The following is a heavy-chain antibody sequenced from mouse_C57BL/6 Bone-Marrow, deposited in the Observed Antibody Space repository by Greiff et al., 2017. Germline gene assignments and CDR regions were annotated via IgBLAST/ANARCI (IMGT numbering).Heavy chain of an antibody. D-gene: IGHD3-3*01. CDR2: IDPSDSYT. CDR1: GYTFTSYW. J-gene: IGHJ2*01. CDR3: ARGGRGGSFDY. V-gene: IGHV1-50*01. Sequence: QVQLKQPGAELVKPGASVKLSCKASGYTFTSYWMQWVKQRPGQGLEWIGEIDPSDSYTNSNQKFKGKATLTVDTSSSTAYMQLSSLTSEDSAVXYCARGGRGGSFDYWGQGTTRTVSS.